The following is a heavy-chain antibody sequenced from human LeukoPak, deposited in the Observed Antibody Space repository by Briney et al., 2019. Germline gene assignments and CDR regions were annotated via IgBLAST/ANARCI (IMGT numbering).Heavy chain of an antibody. CDR2: IYTSGST. D-gene: IGHD3-10*01. J-gene: IGHJ5*02. CDR3: ARQNPTGTLLWFGELWFDP. V-gene: IGHV4-4*07. CDR1: GGSISSYY. Sequence: SETLSLTCTVSGGSISSYYWSWIRQPAGKGLEWIGRIYTSGSTNYNPSLKSRVTMSVDTSKNQFSLKLSSVTAADTAVYYCARQNPTGTLLWFGELWFDPWGQGTLVTVSS.